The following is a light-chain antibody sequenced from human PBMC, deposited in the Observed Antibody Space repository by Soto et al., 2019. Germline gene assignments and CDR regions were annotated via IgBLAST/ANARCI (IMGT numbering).Light chain of an antibody. CDR3: QQYGSSGT. CDR1: QSVGNS. J-gene: IGKJ4*02. V-gene: IGKV3-11*01. Sequence: EILLTQSPATLSLSPGERATLSCRASQSVGNSLAWYQQKRGQAPRLLIYAASDRATGIPGMFSGSGSGTDFTLIISSLEPEDFAVYYCQQYGSSGTFGEGTKVDI. CDR2: AAS.